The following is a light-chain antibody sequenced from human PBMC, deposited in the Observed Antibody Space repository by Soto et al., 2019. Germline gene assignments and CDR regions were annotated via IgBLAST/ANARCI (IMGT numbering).Light chain of an antibody. CDR3: CSYADSSTDVV. J-gene: IGLJ2*01. CDR1: SSDVGSYNL. CDR2: EVT. Sequence: QSVLTQPASVSGSPGQSITISCTGTSSDVGSYNLVSWYQQHPGKAPKLMICEVTKRPSGVSNRFSGSKSGNTASLTISGLQPEDEADYYCCSYADSSTDVVFGGGTKLTVL. V-gene: IGLV2-23*02.